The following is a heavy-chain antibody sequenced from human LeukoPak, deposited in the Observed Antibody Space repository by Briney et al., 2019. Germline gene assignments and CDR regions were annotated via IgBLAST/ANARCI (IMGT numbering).Heavy chain of an antibody. V-gene: IGHV3-33*01. CDR3: ARGYGENSDYHLKY. Sequence: QTGGSLRPSCAASGFTFSSYGMHWVRQAPGKGLEWVAVIWYDGSNKYYADSVKGRFTISRDNSKNTLYLQMNSLRAEDTAVYYCARGYGENSDYHLKYWGQGTLVTVSS. CDR2: IWYDGSNK. D-gene: IGHD4-11*01. CDR1: GFTFSSYG. J-gene: IGHJ4*02.